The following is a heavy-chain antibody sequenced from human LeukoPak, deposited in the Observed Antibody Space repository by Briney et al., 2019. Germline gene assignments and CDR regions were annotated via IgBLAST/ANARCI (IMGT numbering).Heavy chain of an antibody. Sequence: PSETLSLTCSVSGGSITSGTYFWGWIRQAPGKGLEWIATISDGGDTYYNPSLKSRGFISIDTSRNQFSLKLRSVTAADTAVFYCVRDDNWVMGFDCWGQGILVIVSS. J-gene: IGHJ4*02. V-gene: IGHV4-39*07. CDR3: VRDDNWVMGFDC. CDR1: GGSITSGTYF. D-gene: IGHD3-16*01. CDR2: ISDGGDT.